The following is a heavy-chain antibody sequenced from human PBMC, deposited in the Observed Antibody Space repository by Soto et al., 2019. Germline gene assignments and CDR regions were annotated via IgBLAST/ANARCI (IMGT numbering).Heavy chain of an antibody. CDR3: AKVVVGATSHSDFDS. D-gene: IGHD2-15*01. CDR2: AAYSGGT. V-gene: IGHV4-39*01. J-gene: IGHJ4*02. CDR1: GGSIANNNYF. Sequence: QLQLQESGPGLVRPSETLSLTCTVSGGSIANNNYFWGWVRQPPGKGLEWIGSAAYSGGTYKNPSLKSQVTVSVDTSKNQFSLKLHSVTAADTAVYYCAKVVVGATSHSDFDSWGQGTLVTVSS.